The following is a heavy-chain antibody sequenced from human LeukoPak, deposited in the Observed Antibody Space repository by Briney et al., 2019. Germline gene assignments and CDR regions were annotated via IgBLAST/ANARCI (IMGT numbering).Heavy chain of an antibody. J-gene: IGHJ6*03. CDR3: ARGVVVVVAPNYYMDV. Sequence: GSLRLSCAASGFTFSSYGIHWVRQAPGKGLEWVAVISYDGSNKYYADSVKGRFTISRDNSKNTLYLQMNSLRAEDTAVYYCARGVVVVVAPNYYMDVWGKGTTVTVSS. D-gene: IGHD2-15*01. CDR1: GFTFSSYG. CDR2: ISYDGSNK. V-gene: IGHV3-30*19.